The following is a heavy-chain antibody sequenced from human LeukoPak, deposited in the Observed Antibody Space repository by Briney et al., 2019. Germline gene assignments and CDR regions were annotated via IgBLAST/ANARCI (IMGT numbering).Heavy chain of an antibody. Sequence: QPGESLRLSCAASGFTFSLSWMHWVRQAPGKGLEWVSSINYDARSRTYADSVKGRLTISRDNAENTLFLQMNSLRVEDSAIYSCVRGAGPGTPFDWGQGILVTVSS. V-gene: IGHV3-74*01. CDR1: GFTFSLSW. J-gene: IGHJ1*01. CDR2: INYDARSR. CDR3: VRGAGPGTPFD. D-gene: IGHD1-1*01.